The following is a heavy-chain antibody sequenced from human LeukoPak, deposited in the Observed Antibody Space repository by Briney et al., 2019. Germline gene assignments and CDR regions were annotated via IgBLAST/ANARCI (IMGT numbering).Heavy chain of an antibody. CDR1: GYTFTSYY. CDR3: ARTGYNYDYYY. V-gene: IGHV1-46*01. D-gene: IGHD5-18*01. CDR2: INPSDGFT. J-gene: IGHJ4*02. Sequence: ASVKVSCKASGYTFTSYYMHWVRQAPGQGLEWMGIINPSDGFTSYAKKFQGRVTMTSDTSTSTVYMELSSLRSEDTAVYYCARTGYNYDYYYWGQGTLVTVSS.